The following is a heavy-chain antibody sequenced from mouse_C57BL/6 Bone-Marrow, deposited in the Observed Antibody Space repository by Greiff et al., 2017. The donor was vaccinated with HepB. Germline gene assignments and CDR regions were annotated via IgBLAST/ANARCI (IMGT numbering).Heavy chain of an antibody. D-gene: IGHD1-1*01. V-gene: IGHV1-7*01. CDR1: GYTFTSYW. Sequence: QVQLQQSGAELAKPGASVKLSCKASGYTFTSYWMHWVKQRPGQGLEWIGYINPSSGYTKYNQKFKDKATLTADKSSSTAYMQLSSLTYEDSAVYYCARTLYYYGSSYFFYAMDYWGQGTSVTVSS. CDR3: ARTLYYYGSSYFFYAMDY. J-gene: IGHJ4*01. CDR2: INPSSGYT.